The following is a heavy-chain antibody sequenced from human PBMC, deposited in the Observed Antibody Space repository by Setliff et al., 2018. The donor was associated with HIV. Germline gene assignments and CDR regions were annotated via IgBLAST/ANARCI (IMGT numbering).Heavy chain of an antibody. Sequence: PSETLSLTCAVSGGSISSRNWWSWVRQPPGEGLEWIGEIYHSGSTNYNPSLKSRVTISVDKSKNQFSLKLSSVTAADTAVYYCARDSGYSFGFNYFDYWGQGTLVTVSS. V-gene: IGHV4-4*02. D-gene: IGHD5-18*01. J-gene: IGHJ4*02. CDR1: GGSISSRNW. CDR3: ARDSGYSFGFNYFDY. CDR2: IYHSGST.